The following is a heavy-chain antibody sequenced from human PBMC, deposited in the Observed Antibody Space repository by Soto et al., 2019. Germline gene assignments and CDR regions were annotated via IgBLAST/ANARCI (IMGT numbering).Heavy chain of an antibody. CDR2: IYYSGSI. J-gene: IGHJ5*02. V-gene: IGHV4-59*01. CDR3: ARRAVAGNNWFDP. Sequence: SETLSLTCTVSGGSISSYYWNWIRQPPGKGLEWIGYIYYSGSINYNPSLKSRVTISVDTSKNQFSLKLSSVTAADTAVYYCARRAVAGNNWFDPWGQGTLVTVSS. CDR1: GGSISSYY. D-gene: IGHD6-19*01.